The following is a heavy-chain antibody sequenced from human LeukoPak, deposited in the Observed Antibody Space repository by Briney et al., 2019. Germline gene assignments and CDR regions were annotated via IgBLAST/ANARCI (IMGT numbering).Heavy chain of an antibody. CDR1: GYTLTELS. CDR2: FDPEDGET. D-gene: IGHD2-21*02. CDR3: ATRCGGDCATPRYYYYYGMDV. V-gene: IGHV1-24*01. J-gene: IGHJ6*02. Sequence: ASVKVSCKVSGYTLTELSMHWVRQAPGKGLEWMGGFDPEDGETIYAQKFQGRVTMTEDTSTDTAYMELSSLRSEDTAVYYCATRCGGDCATPRYYYYYGMDVWGQGTTVTVSS.